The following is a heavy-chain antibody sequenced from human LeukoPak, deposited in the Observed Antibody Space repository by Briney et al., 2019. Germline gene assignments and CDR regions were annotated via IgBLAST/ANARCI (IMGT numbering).Heavy chain of an antibody. J-gene: IGHJ4*02. CDR3: ARGVDSAKVGY. CDR1: GGSFSHNY. D-gene: IGHD3-3*01. Sequence: SETLSLTCTVYGGSFSHNYWHWIRQPPGKGLEWIGEIHPSGTTTHNPSLESRVSISVDTPNNQFSLRVTSVTAADTAINYCARGVDSAKVGYWGRGTLVTVSS. CDR2: IHPSGTT. V-gene: IGHV4-34*01.